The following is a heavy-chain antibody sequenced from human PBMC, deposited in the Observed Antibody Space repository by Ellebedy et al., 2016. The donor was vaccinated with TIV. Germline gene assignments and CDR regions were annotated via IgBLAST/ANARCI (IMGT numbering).Heavy chain of an antibody. CDR3: ASQAWGSNWFDP. Sequence: ASVKVSXXASGYTFTGYYMHWVRQAPGQGLEWMGWINPNSGGTNYAQKFQGRVTMTRDTSISTAYMELSRLRSDDTAVYYCASQAWGSNWFDPWGQGTLVTVSS. D-gene: IGHD7-27*01. V-gene: IGHV1-2*02. J-gene: IGHJ5*02. CDR1: GYTFTGYY. CDR2: INPNSGGT.